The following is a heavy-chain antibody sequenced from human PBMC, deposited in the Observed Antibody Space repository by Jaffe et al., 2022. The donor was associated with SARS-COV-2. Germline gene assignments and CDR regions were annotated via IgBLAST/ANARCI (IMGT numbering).Heavy chain of an antibody. Sequence: EVQLVESGGGLVQPGGSLRLSCAASGFIFSSYLMHWVRQVPGKGLVWVSRINGDGTITTYADSVKGRFTVSRDNAKNTLYLQMNSLRAEDTAVYYCAREFYNDLRNWGQGALVTVSS. CDR1: GFIFSSYL. V-gene: IGHV3-74*01. CDR3: AREFYNDLRN. J-gene: IGHJ4*02. CDR2: INGDGTIT. D-gene: IGHD5-12*01.